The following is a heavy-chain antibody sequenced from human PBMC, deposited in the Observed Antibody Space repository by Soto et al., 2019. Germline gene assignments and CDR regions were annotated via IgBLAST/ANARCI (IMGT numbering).Heavy chain of an antibody. V-gene: IGHV4-31*03. CDR3: ASASSSSGFGNEY. J-gene: IGHJ4*02. Sequence: LSLPSTLCGCSISRGGYYWTWIRQHPGKGLEWIGYIYYSGSTYYNPSLKSRVTISVDTSKNQFSLKLSSVTAADTAVYYCASASSSSGFGNEYWGEGTLVTVS. D-gene: IGHD6-6*01. CDR1: GCSISRGGYY. CDR2: IYYSGST.